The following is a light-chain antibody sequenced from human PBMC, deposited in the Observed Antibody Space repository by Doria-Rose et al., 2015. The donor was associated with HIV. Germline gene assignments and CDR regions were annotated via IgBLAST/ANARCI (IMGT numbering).Light chain of an antibody. V-gene: IGKV3-20*01. CDR2: DGS. CDR3: HQYGTSWT. CDR1: QSFSSTY. Sequence: FTQSPGTLSLSPGERATLSCRASQSFSSTYLAWYQQKPGQAPSLLIYDGSTRGTGIPDRFSASGSGTDFTLTINRLEPEDFALYYCHQYGTSWTFGQGTKVEI. J-gene: IGKJ1*01.